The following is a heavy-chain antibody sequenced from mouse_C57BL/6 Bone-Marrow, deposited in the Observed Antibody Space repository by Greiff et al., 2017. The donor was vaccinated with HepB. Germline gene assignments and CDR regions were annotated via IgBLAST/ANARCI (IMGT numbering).Heavy chain of an antibody. CDR2: IYPGVGDT. CDR1: GYAFSSYW. V-gene: IGHV1-80*01. CDR3: ARGSTTVVEGY. Sequence: VQLQQSGAELVKPGASVKISCKASGYAFSSYWMNWVKQRPGKGLEWIGQIYPGVGDTNYNGKFKGKATLTADKSSSTAYMQLSSLTSEDSAVYICARGSTTVVEGYWGQGTTLTVSS. J-gene: IGHJ2*01. D-gene: IGHD1-1*01.